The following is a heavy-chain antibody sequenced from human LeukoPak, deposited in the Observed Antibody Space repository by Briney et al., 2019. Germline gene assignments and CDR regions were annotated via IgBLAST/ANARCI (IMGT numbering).Heavy chain of an antibody. D-gene: IGHD3-22*01. CDR3: ARANYFDSSGQYNWFDP. CDR1: GGSISSYY. Sequence: SETLSLTCTVSGGSISSYYWSWIRQPPGKGLEWIGYIYTSGSIYTSGSTKYNPSLKSRVTISIETSKNQFSLRLSSVTAADTAVYFCARANYFDSSGQYNWFDPWGQGTLVTVSS. J-gene: IGHJ5*02. CDR2: IYTSGSIYTSGST. V-gene: IGHV4-4*09.